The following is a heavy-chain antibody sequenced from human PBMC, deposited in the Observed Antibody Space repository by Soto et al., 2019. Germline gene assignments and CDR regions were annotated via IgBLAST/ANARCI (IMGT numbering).Heavy chain of an antibody. V-gene: IGHV3-43D*03. Sequence: GGSLRLSCAASGFTFDDYAMHWVRQAPGKGLEWVSLISWDGGSTYYADSVKGRFTISRDNSKNSLYLQMNSLRAEDTALYYCAKDLATDFWSGYPDYWGQGTLVTVSS. J-gene: IGHJ4*02. CDR2: ISWDGGST. CDR1: GFTFDDYA. D-gene: IGHD3-3*01. CDR3: AKDLATDFWSGYPDY.